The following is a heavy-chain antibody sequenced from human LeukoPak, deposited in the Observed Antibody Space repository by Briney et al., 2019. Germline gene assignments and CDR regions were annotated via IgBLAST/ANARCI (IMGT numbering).Heavy chain of an antibody. Sequence: PGRSLRLSCAASGFTFSSYGMHWVRQAPGKGLEWVAVIWYDGSNKYYADSVKGRFTISRDNSKNTLYLQMNRLRAEDTAVYYCAKDLSLGAIDYWGQGTLVTVSS. V-gene: IGHV3-33*06. J-gene: IGHJ4*02. CDR1: GFTFSSYG. CDR2: IWYDGSNK. D-gene: IGHD1-26*01. CDR3: AKDLSLGAIDY.